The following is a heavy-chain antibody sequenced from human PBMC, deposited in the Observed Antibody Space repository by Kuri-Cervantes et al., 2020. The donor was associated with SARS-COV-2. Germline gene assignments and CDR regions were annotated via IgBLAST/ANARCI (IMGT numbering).Heavy chain of an antibody. Sequence: ASVKVSCKASGYTFTGYYMHWVRQAPGQGLEWMGWINPNSGGTNYAQKFQGRATMTRDTSISTAYMELSRLRSEDTAVYYCARQATGDLFRVQGKWFDPWGQGTLVTVSS. CDR3: ARQATGDLFRVQGKWFDP. CDR2: INPNSGGT. D-gene: IGHD2-21*01. CDR1: GYTFTGYY. V-gene: IGHV1-2*02. J-gene: IGHJ5*02.